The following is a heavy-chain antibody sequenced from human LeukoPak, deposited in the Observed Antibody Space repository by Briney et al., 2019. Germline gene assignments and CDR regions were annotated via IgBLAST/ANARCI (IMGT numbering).Heavy chain of an antibody. J-gene: IGHJ4*02. CDR3: ARQKYSSGWSVD. Sequence: SETLSLTCTVSGGSVGSADYYWSWMRQPPGRGLEWIGYIYYSGNTYYNPSLKSRITISVDTSKNQFSLKLTSVTAADTAVYYCARQKYSSGWSVDWGQGTLVIVSS. V-gene: IGHV4-30-4*01. CDR1: GGSVGSADYY. D-gene: IGHD6-19*01. CDR2: IYYSGNT.